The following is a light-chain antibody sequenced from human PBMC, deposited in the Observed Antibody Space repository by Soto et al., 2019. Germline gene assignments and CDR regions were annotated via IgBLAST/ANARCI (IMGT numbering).Light chain of an antibody. Sequence: QAVVTQEPSLTVSPGGTVTLTCGSSTGAVTSGHYPYWFQQKPGQAPRTLIYDTSYKHSWTPARFSGSLLGGKAALTLSGAQPEDEAEYYCLLSYSGSWVFGGGTKVHRP. J-gene: IGLJ3*02. CDR1: TGAVTSGHY. CDR2: DTS. V-gene: IGLV7-46*01. CDR3: LLSYSGSWV.